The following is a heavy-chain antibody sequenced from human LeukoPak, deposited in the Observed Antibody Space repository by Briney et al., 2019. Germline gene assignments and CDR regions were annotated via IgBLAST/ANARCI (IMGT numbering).Heavy chain of an antibody. V-gene: IGHV4-39*01. D-gene: IGHD3-22*01. Sequence: SETLSLTCTVSGGSISSSSYYWGWIRQPPGKGLEWIGSIYYSGSTYYNPSLKSRVTISVDTSKNQFSLKLSSVTAADTAVYYCATQGETYYYDSSGYSSFDYWGQGTLVTVSS. J-gene: IGHJ4*02. CDR3: ATQGETYYYDSSGYSSFDY. CDR2: IYYSGST. CDR1: GGSISSSSYY.